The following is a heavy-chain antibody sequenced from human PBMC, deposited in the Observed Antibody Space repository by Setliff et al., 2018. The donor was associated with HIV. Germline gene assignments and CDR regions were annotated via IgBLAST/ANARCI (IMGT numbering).Heavy chain of an antibody. J-gene: IGHJ2*01. CDR2: ISYSGST. V-gene: IGHV4-31*03. CDR1: GGSMRGGGNY. Sequence: SENLSLTCTVSGGSMRGGGNYWSWIRQHPGKGLEWIGYISYSGSTYYNPSLNSRLTISIDTYKNQFSLKLSSLTAADTAVYYCARAAAAGTRCFDLWGRGTLVTVSS. CDR3: ARAAAAGTRCFDL. D-gene: IGHD6-13*01.